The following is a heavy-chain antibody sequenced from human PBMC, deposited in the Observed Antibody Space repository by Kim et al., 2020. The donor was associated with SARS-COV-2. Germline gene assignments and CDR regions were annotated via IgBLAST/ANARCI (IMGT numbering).Heavy chain of an antibody. CDR3: ASLVDTAMG. CDR1: GGSFSGYY. Sequence: SETLSLTCAVYGGSFSGYYWSWIRQPPGKGLEWIGEINHSGSTNYNPSLKSRVTISVDTSKNQFSLKLSSVTAADTAVYYCASLVDTAMGWGQGTLVTVSS. D-gene: IGHD5-18*01. J-gene: IGHJ4*02. V-gene: IGHV4-34*01. CDR2: INHSGST.